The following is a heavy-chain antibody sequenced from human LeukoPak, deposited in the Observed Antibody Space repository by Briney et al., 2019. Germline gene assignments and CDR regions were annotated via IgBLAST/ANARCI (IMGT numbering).Heavy chain of an antibody. V-gene: IGHV4-4*08. CDR3: ARDRRHSYGAYFDP. D-gene: IGHD5-18*01. CDR2: IYTGGLT. J-gene: IGHJ5*02. Sequence: PSETLSLTCTVSGDSISTYHWSWVRQSPGKGLAWIGYIYTGGLTDYNPSLKGRVTISVDTSKAQFSLNLYSVTAADTAVYFCARDRRHSYGAYFDPWGQGILVTVSS. CDR1: GDSISTYH.